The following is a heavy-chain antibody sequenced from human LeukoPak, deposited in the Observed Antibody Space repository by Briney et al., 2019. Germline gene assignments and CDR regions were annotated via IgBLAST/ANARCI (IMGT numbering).Heavy chain of an antibody. V-gene: IGHV3-21*01. CDR3: ARDTYYYDSAFDY. CDR2: ISSSSSYI. D-gene: IGHD3-22*01. J-gene: IGHJ4*02. Sequence: PGGSLRLSCAASGFTFSSYSMNWVRQAPGRGLEWVSSISSSSSYIYYADSVKGRFTISRDNAKNSLYLQMNSLRAEDTAVYYCARDTYYYDSAFDYWGQGTLVTVSS. CDR1: GFTFSSYS.